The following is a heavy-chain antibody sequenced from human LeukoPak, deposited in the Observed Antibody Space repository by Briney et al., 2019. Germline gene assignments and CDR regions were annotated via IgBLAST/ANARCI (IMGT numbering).Heavy chain of an antibody. CDR1: GGSFSGYY. J-gene: IGHJ3*02. V-gene: IGHV4-34*01. CDR2: TNHSGST. D-gene: IGHD3-10*01. Sequence: SETLSLTCAVYGGSFSGYYWSWIRQPPGKGLEWIGETNHSGSTNYNPSLKSRVTISVDTSKNQFSLKLSSVTAADTAVYYCARRRKELLWFGETRDAFDIWGQGTMVTVSS. CDR3: ARRRKELLWFGETRDAFDI.